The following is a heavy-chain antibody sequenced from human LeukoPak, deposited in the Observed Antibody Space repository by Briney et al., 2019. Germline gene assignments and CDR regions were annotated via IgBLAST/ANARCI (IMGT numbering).Heavy chain of an antibody. J-gene: IGHJ6*03. D-gene: IGHD2-2*01. V-gene: IGHV3-7*01. CDR1: GFTFSSYW. CDR2: IKQDGSEK. CDR3: ARGSLYCSSTSCRPRYYYYYMDV. Sequence: PGGSLRLSCAASGFTFSSYWMSWVRQAPGKGLEWVANIKQDGSEKYYVDSVKGRFTISRDNAKNSLYLQMNSLRAEDTAVYYCARGSLYCSSTSCRPRYYYYYMDVWGKGTTVTVSS.